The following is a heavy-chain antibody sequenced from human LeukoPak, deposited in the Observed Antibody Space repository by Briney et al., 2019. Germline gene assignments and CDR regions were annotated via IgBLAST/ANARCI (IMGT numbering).Heavy chain of an antibody. D-gene: IGHD3-10*01. V-gene: IGHV3-21*01. CDR2: ISSSSSYI. CDR1: GFTFGSYS. J-gene: IGHJ6*03. CDR3: ARGGKILSDSYYYYYMDV. Sequence: GGSLRLSCAASGFTFGSYSMNWVRQAPGKGLEWVSSISSSSSYIYYADSVKGRFTISRDNAKNSLYLQMNSLRAEDTAVYYCARGGKILSDSYYYYYMDVWGKGTTVTVSS.